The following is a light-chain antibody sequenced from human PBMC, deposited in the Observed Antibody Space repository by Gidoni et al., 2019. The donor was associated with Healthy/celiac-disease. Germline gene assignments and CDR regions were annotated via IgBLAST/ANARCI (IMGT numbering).Light chain of an antibody. CDR1: QDISNY. CDR3: QQYDNLPLT. V-gene: IGKV1-33*01. CDR2: DAS. Sequence: DIQMTQYPPSLSASVGDRVTITCQASQDISNYLNWYQQKPGKAPKLLIYDASNLETGVPSRFSGSGSGTDFTFTISSLQPEDIATYYCQQYDNLPLTFGGGTKVEIK. J-gene: IGKJ4*01.